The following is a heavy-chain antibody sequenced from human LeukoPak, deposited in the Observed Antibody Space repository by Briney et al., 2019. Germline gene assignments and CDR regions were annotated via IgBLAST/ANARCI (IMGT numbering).Heavy chain of an antibody. CDR1: GGSISSYY. V-gene: IGHV4-59*12. CDR3: ARDSSSATRWFDP. D-gene: IGHD6-25*01. J-gene: IGHJ5*02. CDR2: IYYSGST. Sequence: PSETLSLTCTVSGGSISSYYWSWIRQPPGKGLEWIGSIYYSGSTYYNPSLKSRVTISVDTSKNQFSLKLSSVTAADTAVYYCARDSSSATRWFDPWGQGTLVTVSS.